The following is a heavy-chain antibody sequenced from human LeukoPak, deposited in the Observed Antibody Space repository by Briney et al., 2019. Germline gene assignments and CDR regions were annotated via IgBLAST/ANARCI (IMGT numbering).Heavy chain of an antibody. CDR2: IYTSGST. J-gene: IGHJ3*02. Sequence: SETLSLTCIVSGGSISSYYWSWIRQPAGKGLEWIGRIYTSGSTNYNPSLKSRVTMSVDTSKNHFSLNLSSVTAADTAVYYCARDTLSLVGVDAFDIWGQGTMVTVSS. D-gene: IGHD1-26*01. CDR1: GGSISSYY. CDR3: ARDTLSLVGVDAFDI. V-gene: IGHV4-4*07.